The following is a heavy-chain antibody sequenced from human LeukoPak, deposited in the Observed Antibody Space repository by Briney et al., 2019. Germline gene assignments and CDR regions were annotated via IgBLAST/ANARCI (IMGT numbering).Heavy chain of an antibody. CDR3: AREYYYDSSGSYGLDI. CDR1: GFTFSSYA. V-gene: IGHV3-21*01. CDR2: ISSSSGYI. Sequence: GGSLRLSCAASGFTFSSYAMSWARQAPGKGLEWVSSISSSSGYIYYADSVKGRFTISRDNAKSSLYLQMKGLRAEDTAVYYCAREYYYDSSGSYGLDIWGQGTMVTVSS. D-gene: IGHD3-22*01. J-gene: IGHJ3*02.